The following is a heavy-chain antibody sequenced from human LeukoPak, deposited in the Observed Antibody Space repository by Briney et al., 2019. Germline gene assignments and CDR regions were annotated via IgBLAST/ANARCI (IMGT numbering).Heavy chain of an antibody. Sequence: GGSLRLSCAASGFTFSSYAMSWVRQAPGKGLEWVSVISGSDGSTYYADSVKGRFTISRDNSKNTLYLQMNSLRAEDTAVYYCANAYSSGWYSFDYWGQGTLVTVSS. CDR2: ISGSDGST. J-gene: IGHJ4*02. CDR1: GFTFSSYA. V-gene: IGHV3-23*01. CDR3: ANAYSSGWYSFDY. D-gene: IGHD6-19*01.